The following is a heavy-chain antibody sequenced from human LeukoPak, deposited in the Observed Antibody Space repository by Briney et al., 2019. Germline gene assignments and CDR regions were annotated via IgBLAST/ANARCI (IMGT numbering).Heavy chain of an antibody. CDR1: GGSISSSSYY. V-gene: IGHV4-39*01. CDR3: ATSTDTLTTFDY. J-gene: IGHJ4*02. Sequence: SETLSLTCTVPGGSISSSSYYWGWIRQPPGKGLGWIGSIYYSGSTYYNPSLKSRVTISVDTSKNQFSLKLSSVTAADTAVYYCATSTDTLTTFDYWGQGTLVTVSS. CDR2: IYYSGST. D-gene: IGHD3-3*01.